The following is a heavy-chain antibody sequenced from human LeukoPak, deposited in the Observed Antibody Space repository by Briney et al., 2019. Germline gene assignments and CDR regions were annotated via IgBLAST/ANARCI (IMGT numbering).Heavy chain of an antibody. V-gene: IGHV3-9*01. CDR3: AKDINVGVAGTFDY. Sequence: QPGGSLRLSCAASGFTFSSYAMSWVRQAPGKGLEWVSGISWNSGSIAYADSVKGRFTISRDNAKNSLYLQMNSLRAEDTALYYCAKDINVGVAGTFDYWGQGTLVTVSS. J-gene: IGHJ4*02. D-gene: IGHD6-19*01. CDR2: ISWNSGSI. CDR1: GFTFSSYA.